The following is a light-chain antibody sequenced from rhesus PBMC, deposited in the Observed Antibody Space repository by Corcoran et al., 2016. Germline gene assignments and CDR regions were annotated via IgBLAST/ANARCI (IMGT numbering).Light chain of an antibody. V-gene: IGKV1S12*01. CDR2: TAS. CDR3: QHYYDNPLT. J-gene: IGKJ4*01. Sequence: DIQMTQSPSALSASVGDRVTISCRASQNIYSNLAWYQQKPGKAPKLLIYTASSLQTEIPSRFSGSGCGTVFTLTIRILHPVDSATFYCQHYYDNPLTFGGGTKVEIK. CDR1: QNIYSN.